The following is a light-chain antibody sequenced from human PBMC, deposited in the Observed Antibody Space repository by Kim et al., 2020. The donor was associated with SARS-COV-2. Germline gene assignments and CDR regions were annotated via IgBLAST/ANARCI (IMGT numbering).Light chain of an antibody. V-gene: IGLV1-44*01. CDR3: AAWDDSLKV. CDR2: SNN. CDR1: SANNGSNT. Sequence: PGQSFTISCSGSSANNGSNTVNQYQQHPGTAPKHLIYSNNQRPSGVPDRFSGSKSGTSASLAISGLQSEDEADYYCAAWDDSLKVFGGGTQLTVL. J-gene: IGLJ3*02.